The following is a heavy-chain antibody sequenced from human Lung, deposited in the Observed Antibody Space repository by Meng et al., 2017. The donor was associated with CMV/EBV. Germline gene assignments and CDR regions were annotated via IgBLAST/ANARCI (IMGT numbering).Heavy chain of an antibody. V-gene: IGHV3-23*01. D-gene: IGHD2-2*01. CDR3: AKAGCSSTSCYGWYFDL. CDR2: ISGSGGST. J-gene: IGHJ2*01. CDR1: GFTFSSYA. Sequence: GGSXRLXCAASGFTFSSYAMSWVRQAPGKGLEWVSAISGSGGSTYYADSVKGRFTISRDNSKNTLYLQMNSLRAEDTAVHYCAKAGCSSTSCYGWYFDLXGRGXLVTVSS.